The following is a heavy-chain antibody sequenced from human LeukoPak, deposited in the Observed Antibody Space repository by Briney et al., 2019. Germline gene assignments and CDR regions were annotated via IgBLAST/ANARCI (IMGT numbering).Heavy chain of an antibody. CDR3: ARDRVGQRLVLQWFDP. J-gene: IGHJ5*02. CDR1: GYTFTSYG. Sequence: ASVKVSCKASGYTFTSYGISWVRQAPGQGLEWMGWISAYNGNTNYAQKLQGRVTMTTDTSTSTAYMELRSLRSDDTAVYYCARDRVGQRLVLQWFDPWGQGTLVTVSS. CDR2: ISAYNGNT. V-gene: IGHV1-18*01. D-gene: IGHD6-13*01.